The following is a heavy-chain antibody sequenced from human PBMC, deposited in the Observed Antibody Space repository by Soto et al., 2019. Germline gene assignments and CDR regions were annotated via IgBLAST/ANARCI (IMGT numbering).Heavy chain of an antibody. CDR1: GFTFSSYG. V-gene: IGHV3-30*18. Sequence: PGGSLRLSCAASGFTFSSYGMHWVRQAPGKGLEWVAVISYDGSNKYYADSVKGRFTISRDNSKNTLYLQMNSLRAEDTAVYYCAKDQGGYDFFYWGQGTLVTVSS. CDR3: AKDQGGYDFFY. J-gene: IGHJ4*02. CDR2: ISYDGSNK. D-gene: IGHD5-12*01.